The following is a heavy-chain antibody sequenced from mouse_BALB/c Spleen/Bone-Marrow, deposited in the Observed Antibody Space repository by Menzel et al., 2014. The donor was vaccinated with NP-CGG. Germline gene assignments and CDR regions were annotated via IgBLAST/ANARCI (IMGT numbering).Heavy chain of an antibody. D-gene: IGHD2-4*01. Sequence: QVQLQQSGAELVRPGTSVKVSCKASGYAFTNYLIEWVKQRPGQGLEWTGVINPGSGGTNYNEKFKGKATLTADKSSSTAYMQLSSLTSDDSAVYFCARDGDYDEGYAMDYWGQGTSVTVSS. CDR3: ARDGDYDEGYAMDY. CDR1: GYAFTNYL. V-gene: IGHV1-54*01. J-gene: IGHJ4*01. CDR2: INPGSGGT.